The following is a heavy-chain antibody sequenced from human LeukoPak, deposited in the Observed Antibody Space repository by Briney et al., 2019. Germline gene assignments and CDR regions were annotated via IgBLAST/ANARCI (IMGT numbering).Heavy chain of an antibody. CDR3: ARDHDYGGNDY. CDR1: GGSFSGYY. Sequence: PSETLSLTCAVYGGSFSGYYWSWIRQPPGKGLEWIGEINHSGSTNYNPSLKSRVTISVDTSKNQFSLKLSSVTAADTAVYYCARDHDYGGNDYWGQGTLVTVSS. J-gene: IGHJ4*02. D-gene: IGHD4-23*01. V-gene: IGHV4-34*01. CDR2: INHSGST.